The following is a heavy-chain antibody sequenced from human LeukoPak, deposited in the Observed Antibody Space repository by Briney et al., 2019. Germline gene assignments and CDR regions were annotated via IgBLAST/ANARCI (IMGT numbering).Heavy chain of an antibody. V-gene: IGHV3-64*01. J-gene: IGHJ4*02. D-gene: IGHD3-10*01. CDR1: GFTFSSYA. CDR2: ISSNGGST. CDR3: AKARITMVRGVSGGVV. Sequence: GGSLRLSCAASGFTFSSYAMHWVRQAPGKGLEYVLAISSNGGSTYYANSVKGRFTISRDNSKNTLYLQMGSLRAEDMAVYYCAKARITMVRGVSGGVVWGQGTLVTVSS.